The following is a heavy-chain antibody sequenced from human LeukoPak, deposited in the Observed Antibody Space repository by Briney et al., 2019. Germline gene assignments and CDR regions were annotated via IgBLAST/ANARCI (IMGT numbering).Heavy chain of an antibody. D-gene: IGHD3-10*01. CDR2: IYHSGST. Sequence: PSETLSLTCTVSGYSISSGYYWGWIRQPPGKGLEWIGSIYHSGSTYYNPSLKSRVTISVDTSKNQFSLKLSSVTAADTAVYYCARVVLDYGSGSYSYYFDYWGQGTLVTVSS. J-gene: IGHJ4*02. CDR3: ARVVLDYGSGSYSYYFDY. V-gene: IGHV4-38-2*02. CDR1: GYSISSGYY.